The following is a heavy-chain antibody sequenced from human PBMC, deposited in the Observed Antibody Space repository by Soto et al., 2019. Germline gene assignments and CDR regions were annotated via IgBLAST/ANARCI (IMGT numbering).Heavy chain of an antibody. Sequence: QVQLVQSGAEVKEPGSSVRVSCKASGGTFANFIMNWVRQTPGQGLEWMGGIVPMFGTPTYAEKFKGRLAISATGSTSTAYMELTTLRSEDTAVYYCARTGPYGSSLSQYSGIDVWGQGTTVTVS. CDR1: GGTFANFI. CDR2: IVPMFGTP. J-gene: IGHJ6*01. CDR3: ARTGPYGSSLSQYSGIDV. D-gene: IGHD6-6*01. V-gene: IGHV1-69*01.